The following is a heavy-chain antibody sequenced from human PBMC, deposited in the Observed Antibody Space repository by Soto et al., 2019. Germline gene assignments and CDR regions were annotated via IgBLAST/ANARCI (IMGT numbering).Heavy chain of an antibody. D-gene: IGHD4-17*01. CDR1: GDSISGYNYH. CDR3: TTYGGDTGRFDY. Sequence: SETLSLTCTVSGDSISGYNYHWTWIRQSPGKGPEWIGSGTTYYNPSLRSRVTISVDTSKNQFSLQMYSVTAADTAVYYCTTYGGDTGRFDYWGQGILVTVSS. V-gene: IGHV4-39*01. J-gene: IGHJ4*02. CDR2: SGTT.